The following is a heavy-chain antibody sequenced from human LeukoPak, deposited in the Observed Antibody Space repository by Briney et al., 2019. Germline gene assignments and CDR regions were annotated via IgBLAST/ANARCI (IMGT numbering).Heavy chain of an antibody. CDR1: GGSFSGYY. Sequence: SETLSLTCAVYGGSFSGYYWSWIRQPPGKGLEWIGEINHSGSTNYNPSLKSRVTISVDTSKNQFSLKLSSVTAADTAVYYCARGVGSGDDTYYYHGMDVWGQGTTVTVSS. V-gene: IGHV4-34*01. J-gene: IGHJ6*02. CDR3: ARGVGSGDDTYYYHGMDV. D-gene: IGHD3-10*01. CDR2: INHSGST.